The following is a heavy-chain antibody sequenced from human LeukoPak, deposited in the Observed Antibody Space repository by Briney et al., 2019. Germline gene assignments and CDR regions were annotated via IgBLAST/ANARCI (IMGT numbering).Heavy chain of an antibody. CDR2: ISWNSGSI. J-gene: IGHJ4*02. CDR1: GFTFDDYA. Sequence: GGSLRLSCAASGFTFDDYAMHWVRQAPGKGLEWVSGISWNSGSIGYADSVKGRFTISRDNAKNSLYLQMNSLRAEDTALYYCAKAVTYYYDSSGHAGEYYFDYWGQGTLVTASS. D-gene: IGHD3-22*01. V-gene: IGHV3-9*01. CDR3: AKAVTYYYDSSGHAGEYYFDY.